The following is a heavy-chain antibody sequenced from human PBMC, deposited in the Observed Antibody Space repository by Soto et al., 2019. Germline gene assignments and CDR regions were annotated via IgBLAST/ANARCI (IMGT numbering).Heavy chain of an antibody. CDR1: GYTFIGYY. CDR3: ARAAIVAAATLSLDF. V-gene: IGHV1-2*02. Sequence: QVHLVQSGAEVKEPGASVRVSCKASGYTFIGYYIHWVRQAPGQGLEWMGWINPNSGATTYAQDFQGRVTMTRDRSISTAYMELSRLTSDDTAVYYCARAAIVAAATLSLDFWGQGTLITVSS. CDR2: INPNSGAT. J-gene: IGHJ4*02. D-gene: IGHD6-13*01.